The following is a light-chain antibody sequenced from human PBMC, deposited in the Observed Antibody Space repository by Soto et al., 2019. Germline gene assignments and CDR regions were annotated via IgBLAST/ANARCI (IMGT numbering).Light chain of an antibody. CDR1: QSVSSY. J-gene: IGKJ5*01. CDR2: HAS. V-gene: IGKV3D-15*01. Sequence: DIVMTQSPATLSVSPGERSTLSCRASQSVSSYLAWYQQKPGQAPRLLIYHASARATGIPARFSGSGSGTEFTLTISSLQSEDFAVYYCQQYNNWPPFTFGQGTRLEI. CDR3: QQYNNWPPFT.